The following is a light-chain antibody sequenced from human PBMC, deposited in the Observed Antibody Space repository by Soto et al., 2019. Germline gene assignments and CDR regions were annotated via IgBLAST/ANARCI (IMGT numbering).Light chain of an antibody. V-gene: IGKV1-39*01. CDR1: QSISNY. J-gene: IGKJ3*01. CDR2: AAS. Sequence: DIQMTQSPSSLSASVGDRVTITCRASQSISNYLNWYQQKPGKAPKLLIYAASSLQSGVPSRFSGSGSGTDFTLTISSLQPEDFATYYCQQSYSTPKGFTFGPGTKVDIK. CDR3: QQSYSTPKGFT.